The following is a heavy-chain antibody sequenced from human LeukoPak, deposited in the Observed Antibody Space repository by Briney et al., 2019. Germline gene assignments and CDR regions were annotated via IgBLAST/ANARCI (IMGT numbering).Heavy chain of an antibody. V-gene: IGHV3-23*01. CDR3: ARGTPGRVTI. J-gene: IGHJ3*02. D-gene: IGHD2-15*01. CDR1: GFTFSSYG. CDR2: IRNSDSRA. Sequence: GSLRLSCAASGFTFSSYGMSWVRQAPGKGLEWVSSIRNSDSRAYYTDSVKGRFTISRDNSKNTLYLQMNSLRAEDTAVYYCARGTPGRVTIWGQGTMVTVSS.